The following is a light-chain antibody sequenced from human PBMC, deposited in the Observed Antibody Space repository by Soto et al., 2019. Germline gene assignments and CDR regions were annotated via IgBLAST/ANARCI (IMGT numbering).Light chain of an antibody. CDR2: GAC. Sequence: EIVLTQSPGTLSLSPGERATLSCRASQSVSNDYLAWYQQKPGQAPSLLIYGACHRVTGIPDRFSGTGSGTDFTLTISRLEPEDFAVYYCQQYGGAPYTFGQGTKLDIK. CDR1: QSVSNDY. J-gene: IGKJ2*01. CDR3: QQYGGAPYT. V-gene: IGKV3-20*01.